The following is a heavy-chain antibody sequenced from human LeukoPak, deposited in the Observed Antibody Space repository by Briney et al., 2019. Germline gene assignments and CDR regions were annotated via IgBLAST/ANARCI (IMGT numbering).Heavy chain of an antibody. Sequence: SGTLSLTCTVSGGSTSSYYWSWIRQPAGKGLEWIGRIYTSGSTNYNPSLKSRVTMSVDTSKNQFSLKLSSVTAADTAVYYCARAPWYDSSGYWYYFDYWGQGTMVTVSS. J-gene: IGHJ4*02. V-gene: IGHV4-4*07. CDR3: ARAPWYDSSGYWYYFDY. CDR2: IYTSGST. D-gene: IGHD3-22*01. CDR1: GGSTSSYY.